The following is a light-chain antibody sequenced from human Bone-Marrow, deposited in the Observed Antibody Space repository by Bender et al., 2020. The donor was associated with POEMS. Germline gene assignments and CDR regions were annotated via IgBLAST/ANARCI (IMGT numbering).Light chain of an antibody. V-gene: IGLV1-44*01. CDR2: SDS. CDR1: DSNIGSNT. CDR3: AAWDDSLDGSYV. J-gene: IGLJ1*01. Sequence: QSVLTQPPSASGTPGQRVTISCSGSDSNIGSNTVSWYQQLPGPAPKVLIYSDSQRPSGVPDRFSGSKSGTSASLDISELQSEDEADYYCAAWDDSLDGSYVFGTGTKVTVL.